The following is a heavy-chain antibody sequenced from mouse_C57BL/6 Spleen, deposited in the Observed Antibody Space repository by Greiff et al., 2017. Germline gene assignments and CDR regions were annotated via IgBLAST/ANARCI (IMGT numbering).Heavy chain of an antibody. CDR2: FDPSDSYS. CDR1: GYTFTTYR. V-gene: IGHV1-59*01. Sequence: QVQLQQPGAELVRPGTSVKLSCKASGYTFTTYRMHWVKQRPGQGLEWIGVFDPSDSYSNYHQQFKGKAPLTVDTTSSTAYMQLSSLTSEDSEVYYCASTYDDFPDYWGQGTTLTVSS. CDR3: ASTYDDFPDY. D-gene: IGHD2-4*01. J-gene: IGHJ2*01.